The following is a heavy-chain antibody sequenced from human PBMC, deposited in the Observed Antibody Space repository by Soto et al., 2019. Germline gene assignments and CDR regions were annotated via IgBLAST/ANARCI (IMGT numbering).Heavy chain of an antibody. Sequence: QVQLVESGGGVVQPGRSLRLSCAASGFTFSSYAIHWVRQAPGKGLEWLAVISYDGSNKYYADAVKGRFTISRDNSKKTPYQQMNSLRAGSTAVYYCGREMYTRWRYSSGWHSYYGMDVWGQGPTATVSS. V-gene: IGHV3-30-3*01. CDR3: GREMYTRWRYSSGWHSYYGMDV. D-gene: IGHD6-19*01. CDR1: GFTFSSYA. J-gene: IGHJ6*01. CDR2: ISYDGSNK.